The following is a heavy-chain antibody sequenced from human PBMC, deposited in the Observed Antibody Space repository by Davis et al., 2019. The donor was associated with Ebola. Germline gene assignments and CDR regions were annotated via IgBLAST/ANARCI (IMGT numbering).Heavy chain of an antibody. Sequence: GESLKISCAASGFTFSSYWMHWVRQAPGKGLVWVSRINSDGSSTSYADFVKGRFTISSDNSKNTLYLQMNSLRAEDTAVYYCASRWLRTTYGMDVWGQGTTVTVSS. D-gene: IGHD5-12*01. J-gene: IGHJ6*02. V-gene: IGHV3-74*01. CDR1: GFTFSSYW. CDR3: ASRWLRTTYGMDV. CDR2: INSDGSST.